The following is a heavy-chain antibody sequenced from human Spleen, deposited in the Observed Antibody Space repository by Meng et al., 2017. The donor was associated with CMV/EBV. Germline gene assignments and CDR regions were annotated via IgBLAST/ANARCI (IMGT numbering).Heavy chain of an antibody. D-gene: IGHD3-9*01. Sequence: GESLKISCVASGFTFSTYAMHWVRQAPGRGLEWVAVISFDGRNIHNADSVKGRFTISRDNSRNTVYLQMSSLRAEDTAVYYCARDRGDDILRAAGRTPLSRYYYYGMDVWGQGTTVTVSS. V-gene: IGHV3-30*04. CDR2: ISFDGRNI. CDR1: GFTFSTYA. CDR3: ARDRGDDILRAAGRTPLSRYYYYGMDV. J-gene: IGHJ6*02.